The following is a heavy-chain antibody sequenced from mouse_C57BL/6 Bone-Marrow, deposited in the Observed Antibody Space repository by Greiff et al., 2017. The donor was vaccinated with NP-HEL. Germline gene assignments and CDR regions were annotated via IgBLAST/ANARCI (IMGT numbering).Heavy chain of an antibody. CDR3: TREVYYYAHCYAMDY. V-gene: IGHV5-9-1*02. D-gene: IGHD1-1*01. J-gene: IGHJ4*01. Sequence: EVKVVESGAGLVKPGGSLKLSCAASGFTFSSYAMSWVRQTPEKRLEWVAYISSGGDYIYYADTVKGRFTISRDNARNTLYLQMSSLKSEDTAMYYCTREVYYYAHCYAMDYWGQGTSVTVSS. CDR2: ISSGGDYI. CDR1: GFTFSSYA.